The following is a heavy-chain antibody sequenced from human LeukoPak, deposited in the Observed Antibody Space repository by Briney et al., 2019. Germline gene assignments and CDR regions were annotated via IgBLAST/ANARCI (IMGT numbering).Heavy chain of an antibody. D-gene: IGHD6-6*01. CDR1: GFTFSSYA. CDR2: ITGSGGST. J-gene: IGHJ4*02. Sequence: GGSLRLSCAASGFTFSSYAMHWVRQAPGKGLEWVSAITGSGGSTYYADSVKGRFTISRDNSKDTLYLQMNSLRAEDTAVYYCAKGSSSSRPYYFDYWGQGTLVTVSS. CDR3: AKGSSSSRPYYFDY. V-gene: IGHV3-23*01.